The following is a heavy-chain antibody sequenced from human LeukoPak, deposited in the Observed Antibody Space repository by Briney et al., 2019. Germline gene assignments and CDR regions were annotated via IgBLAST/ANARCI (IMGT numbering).Heavy chain of an antibody. Sequence: ASVKVSCKASGYTFTGYHMHWVRQAPGQGLEWMGWINPNRGGTNYAQKFQGRVTMTRDTSISTAYMELSRLRSDDTAVYYCARVNPTSLSANYYDSSGYSTWGQGTLVTVSS. D-gene: IGHD3-22*01. J-gene: IGHJ5*02. V-gene: IGHV1-2*02. CDR2: INPNRGGT. CDR1: GYTFTGYH. CDR3: ARVNPTSLSANYYDSSGYST.